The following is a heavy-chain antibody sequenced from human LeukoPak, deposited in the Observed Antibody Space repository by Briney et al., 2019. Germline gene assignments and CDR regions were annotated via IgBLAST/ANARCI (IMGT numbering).Heavy chain of an antibody. CDR1: GFTVSSNY. CDR2: IYSGGST. CDR3: ARDTHGYSGYDVPYYYYYYMDV. Sequence: PRGSLRLSCAASGFTVSSNYMSWVRQAPGKGLEWVSVIYSGGSTYYADSVKGRFTISRDNSKNTLYLQMNSLRAEDTAVYYCARDTHGYSGYDVPYYYYYYMDVWGKGTTVTVSS. D-gene: IGHD5-12*01. V-gene: IGHV3-53*01. J-gene: IGHJ6*03.